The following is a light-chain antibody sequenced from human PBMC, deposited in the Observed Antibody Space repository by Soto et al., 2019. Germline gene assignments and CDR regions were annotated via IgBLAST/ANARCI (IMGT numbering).Light chain of an antibody. CDR2: VAS. V-gene: IGKV1-27*01. CDR3: QKYNSAPWT. J-gene: IGKJ1*01. Sequence: DIQMTQSPSSLSASVGDRVTITCRASQGISNYLAWYQQQPGKVPKLLIYVASTLQSGVPSRFSGSGAGTDFTFTISSLQPEDVANYYCQKYNSAPWTFGQGTKVEIK. CDR1: QGISNY.